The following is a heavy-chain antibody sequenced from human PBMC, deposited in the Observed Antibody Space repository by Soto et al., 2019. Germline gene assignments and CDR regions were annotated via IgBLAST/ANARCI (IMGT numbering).Heavy chain of an antibody. Sequence: ASVKVSCKASGGTFSSYAISWVRQAPGQGLEWMGGIIPIFGTANYAQKFQGRVTITADESTSTAYMELSSLRSEDTAVYYCARGLPGRDGYNSYYYYGMDVWGQGTTVTVSS. CDR2: IIPIFGTA. J-gene: IGHJ6*02. V-gene: IGHV1-69*13. D-gene: IGHD3-10*01. CDR3: ARGLPGRDGYNSYYYYGMDV. CDR1: GGTFSSYA.